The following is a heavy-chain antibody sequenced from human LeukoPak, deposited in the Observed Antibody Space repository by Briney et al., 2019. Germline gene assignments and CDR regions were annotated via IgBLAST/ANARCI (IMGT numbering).Heavy chain of an antibody. Sequence: ASVKVSCKASGGTFSSFIISWVRQAPGQGLEWMGIINPSGGSTSYAQKFQGRVTMTRDTSTSTVYMELSSLRSEDTAVYYCARSYGSGSQLDYWGQGTLVTVSS. CDR2: INPSGGST. CDR1: GGTFSSFI. J-gene: IGHJ4*02. D-gene: IGHD3-10*01. CDR3: ARSYGSGSQLDY. V-gene: IGHV1-46*01.